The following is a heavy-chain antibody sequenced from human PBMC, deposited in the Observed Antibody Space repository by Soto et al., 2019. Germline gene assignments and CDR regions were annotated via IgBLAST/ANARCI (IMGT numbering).Heavy chain of an antibody. CDR3: AREYSSSSFDY. Sequence: SETLSLTCTVSGGSISNYYWSWIRQPPGKGLEWIGCIYYSGGTNSKPSLKSRVTISIDTSKNQFSLKLSSVTTADTAVYYCAREYSSSSFDYWGQGTLVTVSS. CDR1: GGSISNYY. J-gene: IGHJ4*02. D-gene: IGHD6-6*01. V-gene: IGHV4-59*01. CDR2: IYYSGGT.